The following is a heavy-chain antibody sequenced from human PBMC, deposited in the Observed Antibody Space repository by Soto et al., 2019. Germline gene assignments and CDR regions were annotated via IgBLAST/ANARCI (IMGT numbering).Heavy chain of an antibody. J-gene: IGHJ4*02. Sequence: PGGSLRLSCAASGFTFSSYAMHWVRQAPGKGLEWVAVISYDGSNKYYADTVKGRFTISRDNSKNTLYLQMNSLRAEDTVFFYCARDPITSLYYYDSSGYFNWGQGTLVTVSS. V-gene: IGHV3-30-3*01. CDR3: ARDPITSLYYYDSSGYFN. CDR1: GFTFSSYA. CDR2: ISYDGSNK. D-gene: IGHD3-22*01.